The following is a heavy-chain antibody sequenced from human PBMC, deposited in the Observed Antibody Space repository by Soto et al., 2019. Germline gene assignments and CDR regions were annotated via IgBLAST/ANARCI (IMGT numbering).Heavy chain of an antibody. D-gene: IGHD3-3*02. CDR2: IYYSGST. Sequence: QLQLQESGPGRVKPSETLSLTCTVSGGSISSSSYYWGWIRQPPGKGLEWIGSIYYSGSTYYNPSLKSRVTISVDTSKNQFSLKLSSVTAADTAVYYCASPKIAFYNWFDPWGQGTLVTVSS. CDR3: ASPKIAFYNWFDP. V-gene: IGHV4-39*01. J-gene: IGHJ5*02. CDR1: GGSISSSSYY.